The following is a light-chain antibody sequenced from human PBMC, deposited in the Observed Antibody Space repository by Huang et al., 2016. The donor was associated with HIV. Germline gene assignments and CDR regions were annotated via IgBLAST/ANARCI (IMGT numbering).Light chain of an antibody. CDR1: QNILYISNNIYC. CDR2: WAS. V-gene: IGKV4-1*01. Sequence: DIVMTQSPDSLAVSLGERATINCKSSQNILYISNNIYCLAWYQQNPGQPPKLLVYWASTRQSGVPDRFIGSGSGTDFTLTITSLQAEDVALYYCQQYCNVPLTFGGGTRVEI. J-gene: IGKJ4*01. CDR3: QQYCNVPLT.